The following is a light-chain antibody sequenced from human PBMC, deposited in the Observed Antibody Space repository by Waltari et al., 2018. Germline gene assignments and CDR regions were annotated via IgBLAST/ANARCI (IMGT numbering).Light chain of an antibody. V-gene: IGKV1-33*01. J-gene: IGKJ4*01. CDR2: DAS. Sequence: DIQMTQSPSSLSASIGDRVTITCRASQDISNYCHWYHVKPGKAPKLLIYDASYLETEVPSRFSGSRSGTDFSFSISSLLPEDVGTYYCPQYETDPTFGGGTTVDIK. CDR3: PQYETDPT. CDR1: QDISNY.